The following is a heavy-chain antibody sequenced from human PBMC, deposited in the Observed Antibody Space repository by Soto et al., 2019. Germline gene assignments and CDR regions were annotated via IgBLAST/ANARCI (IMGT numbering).Heavy chain of an antibody. J-gene: IGHJ3*02. V-gene: IGHV1-69*01. CDR2: IIPIFGTA. CDR1: GGTFSSYA. Sequence: QVQLVQSGAEVKKPGSSVKVSCKASGGTFSSYAISWVRQAPGQGLEWMGGIIPIFGTANYAQKFQGRVTITADESTSTAYMELSSLRSEDTSVEYCARVGTMTEGAFDSWGQGTMVSVSS. D-gene: IGHD3-22*01. CDR3: ARVGTMTEGAFDS.